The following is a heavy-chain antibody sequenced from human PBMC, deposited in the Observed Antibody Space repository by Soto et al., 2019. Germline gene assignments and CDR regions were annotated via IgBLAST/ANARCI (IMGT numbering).Heavy chain of an antibody. CDR1: GFTVSNNY. J-gene: IGHJ4*02. CDR3: ATHPGGGGY. Sequence: EVQLVESGGGLIQPGGSLRLSCAVSGFTVSNNYMSWVRQAPGKGLEGVSVIYSGGYTAYGDSVKGRFTISRDNSKNTLDPKINTQRAAGPAVFYRATHPGGGGYWGQGTLVTVSS. V-gene: IGHV3-53*01. D-gene: IGHD3-10*01. CDR2: IYSGGYT.